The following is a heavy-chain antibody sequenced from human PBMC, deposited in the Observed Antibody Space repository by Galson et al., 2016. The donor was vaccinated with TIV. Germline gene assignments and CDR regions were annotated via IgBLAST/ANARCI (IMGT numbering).Heavy chain of an antibody. CDR1: GYSFTNNW. CDR3: ATIRGLHCGGECLSEWYFDL. V-gene: IGHV5-51*01. D-gene: IGHD2-21*01. Sequence: QSGAEVKKPGESLKISCKGSGYSFTNNWIGWVRQMPGKGLEWMGIIYPGDSATRYSPSFQGQVTISADKSISTAYLQWSSVKASDTAMFYCATIRGLHCGGECLSEWYFDLWGRGTLVTVSS. CDR2: IYPGDSAT. J-gene: IGHJ2*01.